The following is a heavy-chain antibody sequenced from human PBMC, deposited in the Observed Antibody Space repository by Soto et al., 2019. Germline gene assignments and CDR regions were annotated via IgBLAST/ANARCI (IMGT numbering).Heavy chain of an antibody. CDR1: GYTFTIYG. CDR3: ARALGYSGYAGMDV. D-gene: IGHD5-12*01. J-gene: IGHJ6*02. V-gene: IGHV1-18*01. Sequence: QVQLVQSGGEVKKHGASVKVSCKASGYTFTIYGINWVRQAPGQWLEWMGWISPDNGNTNYAQKLQGRVTMTNDTSTSTAYMELRSLRSDDTAVYYCARALGYSGYAGMDVWGQGTTVTVSS. CDR2: ISPDNGNT.